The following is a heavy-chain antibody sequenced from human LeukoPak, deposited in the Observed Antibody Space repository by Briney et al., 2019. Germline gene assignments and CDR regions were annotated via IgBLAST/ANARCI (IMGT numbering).Heavy chain of an antibody. V-gene: IGHV1-8*01. CDR2: MNPNSGNT. CDR1: GYTFTSYD. D-gene: IGHD3-22*01. Sequence: ASVKVSCKASGYTFTSYDINWVRQATGQGLEWMGWMNPNSGNTGYVQKFQGRVTMTRNTSSSTAYMELNRLRSDDTAVYYCARAGHNSNSGGYDFWGLGTLVTVSS. J-gene: IGHJ4*02. CDR3: ARAGHNSNSGGYDF.